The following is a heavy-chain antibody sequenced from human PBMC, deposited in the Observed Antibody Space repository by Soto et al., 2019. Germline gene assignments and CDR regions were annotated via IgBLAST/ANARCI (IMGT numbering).Heavy chain of an antibody. CDR2: INGGNGKK. CDR1: GYTFTYYA. V-gene: IGHV1-3*01. CDR3: AKSVVTAQNWYCDL. J-gene: IGHJ2*01. Sequence: QVQLVQSGAEVKKPGASVKISCKTFGYTFTYYAIHWVRQAPGQGLEWMGWINGGNGKKKYSEKFQGRVTITRDTSADTAHMELSSLRSEDTAIYYCAKSVVTAQNWYCDLWGRGTLVTVSS. D-gene: IGHD2-21*02.